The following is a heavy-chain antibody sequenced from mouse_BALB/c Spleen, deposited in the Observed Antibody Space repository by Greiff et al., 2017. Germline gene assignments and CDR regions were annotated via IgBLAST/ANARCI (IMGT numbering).Heavy chain of an antibody. J-gene: IGHJ2*01. Sequence: QVQLQQPGAELVKPGASVKLSCKASGYTFTSYWMHWVKQRPGQGLEWIGEINPSNGRTNYNEKFKSKATLTVDKSSSTAYMQLSSLTSEDSAVYYCARGVLRAAYFDYWGQGTTLTVSS. CDR1: GYTFTSYW. D-gene: IGHD1-1*01. CDR3: ARGVLRAAYFDY. CDR2: INPSNGRT. V-gene: IGHV1S81*02.